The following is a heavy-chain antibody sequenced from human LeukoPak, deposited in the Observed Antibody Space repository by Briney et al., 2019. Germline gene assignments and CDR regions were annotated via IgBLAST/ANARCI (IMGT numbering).Heavy chain of an antibody. V-gene: IGHV4-39*01. CDR1: GGSMSSSNYY. Sequence: SETLSLTCIVSGGSMSSSNYYWGWIRQPPGRGLEWIGSIHYSGSTYYNPSLKSRVTISVDTSKNQFSLKLSSVTAADTAVYYCARRGLRTTPYFDYWGQGTLVTVSS. D-gene: IGHD4-17*01. J-gene: IGHJ4*02. CDR3: ARRGLRTTPYFDY. CDR2: IHYSGST.